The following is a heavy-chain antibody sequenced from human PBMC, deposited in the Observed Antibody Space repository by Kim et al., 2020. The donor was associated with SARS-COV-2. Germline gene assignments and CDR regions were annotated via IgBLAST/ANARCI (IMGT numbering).Heavy chain of an antibody. Sequence: GGSLRLSCAASGFTFDDYGMSLVRQVPGKGLEWVSGIDANGGRRGYADSVKGRFTISRDNAKNSLYLQMNTLRAEDTALYHCARGDCTINSCLFDFWGQG. CDR2: IDANGGRR. V-gene: IGHV3-20*01. CDR1: GFTFDDYG. D-gene: IGHD2-2*01. J-gene: IGHJ4*02. CDR3: ARGDCTINSCLFDF.